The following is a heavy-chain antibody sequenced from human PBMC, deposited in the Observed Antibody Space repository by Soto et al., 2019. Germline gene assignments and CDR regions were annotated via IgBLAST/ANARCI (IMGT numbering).Heavy chain of an antibody. CDR3: ARDRLYSSSWANWFDP. CDR1: GFTFSSYW. V-gene: IGHV3-7*01. D-gene: IGHD6-13*01. Sequence: GGSLRLSCAASGFTFSSYWMSWVRQAPGKGLEWVANIKQDGSEKYYVDSVKGRFTISRDNAKNSLYLQMNSLRAEDTAVYYCARDRLYSSSWANWFDPWGQGTLVTVSS. J-gene: IGHJ5*02. CDR2: IKQDGSEK.